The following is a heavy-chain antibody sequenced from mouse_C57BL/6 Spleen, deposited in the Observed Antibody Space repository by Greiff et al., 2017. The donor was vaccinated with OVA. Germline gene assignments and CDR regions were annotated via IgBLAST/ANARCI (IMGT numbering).Heavy chain of an antibody. D-gene: IGHD2-10*02. CDR1: GFTFSSYG. J-gene: IGHJ3*01. Sequence: EVKLQESGGDLVKPGGSLKLSCAASGFTFSSYGMSWVRQTPDKRLEWVATISSGGSYTYYPDSVKGRFTISRDNAKNTLYLQRSSLKSEDTAMYYCARHEGGMGCAYWGQGTLVTVSA. V-gene: IGHV5-6*01. CDR2: ISSGGSYT. CDR3: ARHEGGMGCAY.